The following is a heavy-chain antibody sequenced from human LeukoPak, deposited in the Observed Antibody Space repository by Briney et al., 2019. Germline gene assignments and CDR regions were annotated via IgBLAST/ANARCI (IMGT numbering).Heavy chain of an antibody. CDR3: ARDSQGSGRYPPMDFDY. CDR2: INPNSGGT. Sequence: ASVKVSCKASGYTFTGYYMHWVRQAPGQGLEWMGWINPNSGGTNYAQKFQGRVTMTRDTSISTAYMELSRLRSDDTAVYYCARDSQGSGRYPPMDFDYWGQGTLVTVSS. D-gene: IGHD3-10*01. J-gene: IGHJ4*02. CDR1: GYTFTGYY. V-gene: IGHV1-2*02.